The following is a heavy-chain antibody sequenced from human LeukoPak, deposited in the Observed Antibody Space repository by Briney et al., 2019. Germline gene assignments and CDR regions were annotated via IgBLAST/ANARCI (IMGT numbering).Heavy chain of an antibody. J-gene: IGHJ5*02. D-gene: IGHD3-3*01. CDR2: ISAYNGNT. CDR1: GYTFTSYG. V-gene: IGHV1-18*01. CDR3: ARVVYFWSGPSWLDP. Sequence: ASVKVSCKASGYTFTSYGISWVRQAPGQGLEWMGWISAYNGNTNYAQKLQGRVTMTTDTSTSTAYMELRSLRSDDTAVYYCARVVYFWSGPSWLDPWGQGTLVTVSS.